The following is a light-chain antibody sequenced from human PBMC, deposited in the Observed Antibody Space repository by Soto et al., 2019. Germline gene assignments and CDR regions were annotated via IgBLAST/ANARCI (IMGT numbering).Light chain of an antibody. J-gene: IGKJ1*01. Sequence: DIQMTHSPSTLSGSVGSRFNITCRASQTISSWLAWYQQKPGKAPKLLIYKASTLKSGVPSRFSGSGYGTELTLTISSLQNDDFATYYCQHYNSYPEAFGQGTKVDIK. V-gene: IGKV1-5*03. CDR1: QTISSW. CDR2: KAS. CDR3: QHYNSYPEA.